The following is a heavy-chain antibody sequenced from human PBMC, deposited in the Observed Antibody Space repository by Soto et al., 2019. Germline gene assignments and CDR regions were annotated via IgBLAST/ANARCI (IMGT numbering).Heavy chain of an antibody. D-gene: IGHD3-22*01. Sequence: GGSLRLSCAASGFTFSSYGMHWVRQAPGKGLEWVAVISYDGSNKYYADSVKGRFPISRDNSKNTRYLQMNSLRAEDTAVYYCAKDKNRDYDSSGYYGYYFDYWGQGTLVTVSS. CDR3: AKDKNRDYDSSGYYGYYFDY. V-gene: IGHV3-30*18. CDR2: ISYDGSNK. J-gene: IGHJ4*02. CDR1: GFTFSSYG.